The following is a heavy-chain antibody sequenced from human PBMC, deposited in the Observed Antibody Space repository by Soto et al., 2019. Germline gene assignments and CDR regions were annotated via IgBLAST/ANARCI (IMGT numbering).Heavy chain of an antibody. J-gene: IGHJ4*02. V-gene: IGHV3-15*07. CDR3: TTDADHRDGRGNYYEGAY. Sequence: EVQLVESGGGLVQPGGSLRLSCAASGFTFTAAWMHWVRQTPGKGLEWVGRIKGKSDGGVADYAAPVRGRFTVSRDDSKDTLYLPMNSLKIEDTGIYYCTTDADHRDGRGNYYEGAYWGQGTLVTVAS. CDR2: IKGKSDGGVA. CDR1: GFTFTAAW. D-gene: IGHD3-22*01.